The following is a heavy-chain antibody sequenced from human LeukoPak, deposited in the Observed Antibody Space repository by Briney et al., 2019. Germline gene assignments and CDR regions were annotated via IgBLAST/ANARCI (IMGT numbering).Heavy chain of an antibody. CDR2: IYPGDSDT. D-gene: IGHD6-19*01. J-gene: IGHJ6*03. Sequence: GESLKISCKGSEYSFTSYWIGWVRQMPGKGLEWMGIIYPGDSDTKYSPSFQGQVTISADKSISTAYLQWSSLKASDTAMYYCARLAVAPYYYYYYMDVWGKGTTVTVSS. V-gene: IGHV5-51*01. CDR1: EYSFTSYW. CDR3: ARLAVAPYYYYYYMDV.